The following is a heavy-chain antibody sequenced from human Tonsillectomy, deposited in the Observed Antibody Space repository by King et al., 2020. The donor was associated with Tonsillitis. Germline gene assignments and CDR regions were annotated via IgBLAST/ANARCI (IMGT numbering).Heavy chain of an antibody. J-gene: IGHJ3*02. CDR1: GGSISSYS. CDR3: ARVQLDAFDI. Sequence: VPLQESGPGLVKPSETLSLTCTVSGGSISSYSWSWLRPPPGKGLAWIGYIYYSGSTNYNPSLKSRVTISVDTSKNQFSLKLSSVTAADTAVYYCARVQLDAFDIWGQGTMVTVSS. CDR2: IYYSGST. D-gene: IGHD5-24*01. V-gene: IGHV4-59*01.